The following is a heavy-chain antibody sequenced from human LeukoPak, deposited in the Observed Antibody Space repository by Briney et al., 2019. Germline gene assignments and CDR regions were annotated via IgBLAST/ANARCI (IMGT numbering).Heavy chain of an antibody. CDR1: GGSISSYY. J-gene: IGHJ4*02. V-gene: IGHV4-59*08. Sequence: SETLSLTCTVSGGSISSYYWSWIRQPPGKGLEWIGYIYYSRSTNYNPSLKSRVTISVDTSKNQFSLKLSSVTAADTAVYYCARSGPLGSYYGSGSYYYLDYWGQGTLVTVSS. CDR3: ARSGPLGSYYGSGSYYYLDY. D-gene: IGHD3-10*01. CDR2: IYYSRST.